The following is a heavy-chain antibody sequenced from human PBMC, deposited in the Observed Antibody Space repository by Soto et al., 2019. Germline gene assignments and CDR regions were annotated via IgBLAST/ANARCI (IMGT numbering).Heavy chain of an antibody. J-gene: IGHJ6*02. D-gene: IGHD5-18*01. V-gene: IGHV1-18*04. CDR3: ARVDPAMVFVPYYYYGMDV. CDR1: GYTFTSYG. Sequence: GASVKVSCKASGYTFTSYGISWVRQAPGQGLEWMGWISAYNGNTNYAQKLQGRVTMTTDTSTSTAYMELRSLRSDDTAVYYCARVDPAMVFVPYYYYGMDVWGQGTTVTVSS. CDR2: ISAYNGNT.